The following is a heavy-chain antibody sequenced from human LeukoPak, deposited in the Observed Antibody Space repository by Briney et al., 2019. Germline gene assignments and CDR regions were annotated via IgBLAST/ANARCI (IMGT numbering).Heavy chain of an antibody. Sequence: SETLSLTCAVSGYSISIAYYWGWIRQPPGKGLEWIGSILHSGSTYYNPSLNSRVTISVNTSKKHFSLKLTSVTAADTAVYYCARDRGVRGEMDFWGQGTLVTVSS. CDR3: ARDRGVRGEMDF. V-gene: IGHV4-38-2*02. J-gene: IGHJ4*02. D-gene: IGHD3-10*01. CDR1: GYSISIAYY. CDR2: ILHSGST.